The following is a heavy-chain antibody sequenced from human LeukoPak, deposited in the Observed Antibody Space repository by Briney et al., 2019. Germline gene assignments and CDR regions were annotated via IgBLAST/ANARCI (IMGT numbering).Heavy chain of an antibody. CDR1: AGSISSSGYG. CDR2: IYYTTST. V-gene: IGHV4-39*01. D-gene: IGHD6-13*01. CDR3: ARYSVKPTEKAAFDP. J-gene: IGHJ5*02. Sequence: SETLSLTSSVSAGSISSSGYGWGWLGQPRGKGLGWIGNIYYTTSTYYNPYLKSRVNISVDTSTNQFYLTLSSVTAADTAVYYCARYSVKPTEKAAFDPWGKGTLVTASS.